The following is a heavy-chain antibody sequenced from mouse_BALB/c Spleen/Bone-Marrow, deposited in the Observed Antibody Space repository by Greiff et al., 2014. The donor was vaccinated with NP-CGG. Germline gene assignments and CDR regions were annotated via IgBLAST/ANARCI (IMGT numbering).Heavy chain of an antibody. CDR1: GFNIKDTY. CDR2: IDPANGNT. Sequence: VQLQQSGAELVKPGASVKLSCTASGFNIKDTYLHWVKQRPEQGLEWIGRIDPANGNTEYDPKFQGKATITADTSSNTAYLQLSTLTSEDTAVYYGARGGDIYYGSSAWFAYWGQGTLVTVSA. J-gene: IGHJ3*01. CDR3: ARGGDIYYGSSAWFAY. D-gene: IGHD1-1*01. V-gene: IGHV14-3*02.